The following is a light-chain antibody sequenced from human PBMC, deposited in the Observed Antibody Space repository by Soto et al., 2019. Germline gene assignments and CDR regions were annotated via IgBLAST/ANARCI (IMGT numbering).Light chain of an antibody. V-gene: IGKV3-20*01. CDR2: GAS. CDR1: QSVSSSY. Sequence: EIVLTQSPGTLSLSPGERATFSCRASQSVSSSYIAWYQQKRGQAPRRLIYGASIRATGIPDRFSGSGSGTDFTLTISRLEPEDFAVYYCQQYGSSPFTFGPGTKVDIK. CDR3: QQYGSSPFT. J-gene: IGKJ3*01.